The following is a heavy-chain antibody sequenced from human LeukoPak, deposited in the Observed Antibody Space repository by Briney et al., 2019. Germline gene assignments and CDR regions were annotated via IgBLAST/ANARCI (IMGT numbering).Heavy chain of an antibody. CDR1: GGSFSGYY. CDR2: IYHSGST. V-gene: IGHV4-34*01. J-gene: IGHJ4*02. Sequence: PSETLSLTCAVYGGSFSGYYWSWIRQPPGKGLEWIVEIYHSGSTNYNPSLKSRVTISVDTSKNQFSLKLSSVTAADTAVYYCARRYCSSTSCYTRIYFDYWGQGTLVTVSS. D-gene: IGHD2-2*02. CDR3: ARRYCSSTSCYTRIYFDY.